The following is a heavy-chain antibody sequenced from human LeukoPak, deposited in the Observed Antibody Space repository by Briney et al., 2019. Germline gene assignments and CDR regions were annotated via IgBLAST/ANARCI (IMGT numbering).Heavy chain of an antibody. D-gene: IGHD1-26*01. CDR3: ARDGWELLYNWFDP. Sequence: GASVKVSCKASGYTFTSYAMNWVRQAPGQGLEWMGWINTNTGNPTYAQGFTGRFVFSLDTSVSTAYLQISSLKAEDTAVYYCARDGWELLYNWFDPWGQGTLVTVSS. CDR1: GYTFTSYA. J-gene: IGHJ5*02. CDR2: INTNTGNP. V-gene: IGHV7-4-1*02.